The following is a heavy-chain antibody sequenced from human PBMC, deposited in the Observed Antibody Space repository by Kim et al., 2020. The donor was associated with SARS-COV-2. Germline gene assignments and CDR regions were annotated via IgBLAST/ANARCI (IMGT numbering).Heavy chain of an antibody. Sequence: GGSLRLSCAASGFTFINAWMNWVRQAPGKGLEWVGRIKSKTDGGTTDYAAPVKGRLTISRDDSKDTLVLQMTSLETDDTAVYYCTTVFGTYIRGFFDYWGQGTLVTVSA. V-gene: IGHV3-15*01. CDR2: IKSKTDGGTT. D-gene: IGHD1-26*01. CDR3: TTVFGTYIRGFFDY. J-gene: IGHJ4*02. CDR1: GFTFINAW.